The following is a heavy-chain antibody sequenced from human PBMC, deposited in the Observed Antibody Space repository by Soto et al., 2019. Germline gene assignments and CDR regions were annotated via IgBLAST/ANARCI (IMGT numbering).Heavy chain of an antibody. D-gene: IGHD3-16*01. J-gene: IGHJ4*02. CDR2: IYYSGST. CDR1: GGSISSYY. CDR3: ARRWGNGFDY. Sequence: SVTLSLTCTVSGGSISSYYWSWIRQPPGKGLEWIGYIYYSGSTNYNPSLKSRVTISVDTSKNQFSLKLSSVTAADTAVYYCARRWGNGFDYWGQGTLVTVSS. V-gene: IGHV4-59*08.